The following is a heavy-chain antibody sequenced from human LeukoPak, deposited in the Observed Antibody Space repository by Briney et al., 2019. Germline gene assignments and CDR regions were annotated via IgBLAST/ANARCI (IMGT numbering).Heavy chain of an antibody. J-gene: IGHJ4*02. D-gene: IGHD7-27*01. CDR3: ARDPGTGDLNY. Sequence: GGSLRLSCAASGFTFSSYAMSWVRQAPGKGLEWVSGISGSGGSTYYADSVKGRFTISRDNSKNTLYLQMNSLRAEDTAVYYCARDPGTGDLNYWGQGTLVTVSS. CDR2: ISGSGGST. V-gene: IGHV3-23*01. CDR1: GFTFSSYA.